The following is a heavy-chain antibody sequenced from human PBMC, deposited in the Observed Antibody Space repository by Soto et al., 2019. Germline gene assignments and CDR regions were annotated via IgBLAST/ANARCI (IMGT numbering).Heavy chain of an antibody. Sequence: ASVKVSCKASGYTFTGYYMHWVRQAPGQGLEWMGWINPNSGGTNYAQKFQGRVTMTRDTSISTAYMELSRLRSDDTAVYYCARARRGIVVVPAAQNWFDPWGQGTLVTVSS. CDR2: INPNSGGT. V-gene: IGHV1-2*02. J-gene: IGHJ5*02. CDR1: GYTFTGYY. CDR3: ARARRGIVVVPAAQNWFDP. D-gene: IGHD2-2*01.